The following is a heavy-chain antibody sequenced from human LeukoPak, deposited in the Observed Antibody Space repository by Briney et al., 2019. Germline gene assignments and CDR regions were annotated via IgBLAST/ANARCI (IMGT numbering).Heavy chain of an antibody. CDR3: AREIVVVIPASDAFDN. V-gene: IGHV3-48*04. D-gene: IGHD3-22*01. CDR2: ISSSSSTI. Sequence: GGSLRLSCVASGFTFSSYGMHWVRQAPGKGLEWVSYISSSSSTIYYADSVKGRFTISRDNAKNSLYLQMNSLRAEDTAVYYCAREIVVVIPASDAFDNWGQGTMVTVSS. CDR1: GFTFSSYG. J-gene: IGHJ3*02.